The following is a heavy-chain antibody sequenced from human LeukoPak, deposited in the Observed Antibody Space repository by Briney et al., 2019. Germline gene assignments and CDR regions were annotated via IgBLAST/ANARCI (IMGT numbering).Heavy chain of an antibody. CDR3: ASPAEGSYYSPLDY. CDR2: INAGNGNT. Sequence: GASVKVSCKASGYTFTSYAKHWVRQAPGQKLEWMGWINAGNGNTKYSQKFQGSVTITRDTSASTAYMELSSLRSEDTAVYYCASPAEGSYYSPLDYWGQGTLVTVSS. V-gene: IGHV1-3*01. D-gene: IGHD1-26*01. CDR1: GYTFTSYA. J-gene: IGHJ4*02.